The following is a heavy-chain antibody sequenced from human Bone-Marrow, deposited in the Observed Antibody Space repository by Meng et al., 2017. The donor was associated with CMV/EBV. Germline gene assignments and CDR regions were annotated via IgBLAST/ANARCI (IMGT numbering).Heavy chain of an antibody. CDR3: ARDQAAAGH. CDR2: ISSSSSYI. V-gene: IGHV3-21*01. D-gene: IGHD6-13*01. J-gene: IGHJ4*02. Sequence: GESLKISCAASGFTFSSYSMNWVRQAPGKGLEWVSSISSSSSYINYADSVKGRFTISRDSAKTSVYLQMNSLKVEDTAVYYCARDQAAAGHWGQGKLVNVDS. CDR1: GFTFSSYS.